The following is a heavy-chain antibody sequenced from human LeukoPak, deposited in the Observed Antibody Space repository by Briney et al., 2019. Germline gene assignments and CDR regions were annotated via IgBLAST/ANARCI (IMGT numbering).Heavy chain of an antibody. CDR3: ATGDILTGYYNFDY. Sequence: GASVKVSCKASGYTFTSYGISWVRQAPGKGLEWMGGFDPEDGETIYAQKFQGRVTMTEDTSTDTAYMELSSLRSEDTAVYYCATGDILTGYYNFDYWGQGTLVTVSS. V-gene: IGHV1-24*01. D-gene: IGHD3-9*01. J-gene: IGHJ4*02. CDR2: FDPEDGET. CDR1: GYTFTSYG.